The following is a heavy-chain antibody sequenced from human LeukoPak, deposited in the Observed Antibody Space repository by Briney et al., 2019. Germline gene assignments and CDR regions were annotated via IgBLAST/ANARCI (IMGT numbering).Heavy chain of an antibody. V-gene: IGHV4-34*01. CDR2: INHSGST. CDR1: GVSLSGYY. CDR3: ARGGPFDY. J-gene: IGHJ4*02. Sequence: SETLSLTCAVYGVSLSGYYWSWIRQPPGKGLEWIGEINHSGSTNYNPSLKSRVTISVDTSKNQFSLKLSSVTAADTAVYYCARGGPFDYWGQGTLVTVSS.